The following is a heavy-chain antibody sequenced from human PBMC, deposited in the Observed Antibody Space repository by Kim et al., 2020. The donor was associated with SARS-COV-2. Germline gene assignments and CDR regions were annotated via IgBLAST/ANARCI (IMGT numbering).Heavy chain of an antibody. D-gene: IGHD3-22*01. CDR3: ASAENYDSSGYFYYYYGMDV. CDR2: IYSGGST. CDR1: GFTVSSNY. Sequence: GGSLRLSCAASGFTVSSNYMSWVRQAPGKGLEWVSVIYSGGSTYYADSVKGRFTISRDNSKNTLYLQMNSLRAEDTAVYYCASAENYDSSGYFYYYYGMDVWGQGTTVTVSS. J-gene: IGHJ6*02. V-gene: IGHV3-66*01.